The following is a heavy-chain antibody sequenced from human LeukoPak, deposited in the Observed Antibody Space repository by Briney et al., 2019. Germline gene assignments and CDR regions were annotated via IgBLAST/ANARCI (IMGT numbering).Heavy chain of an antibody. CDR1: GYTFTGYY. V-gene: IGHV1-2*02. D-gene: IGHD6-13*01. Sequence: GASVKVSCKASGYTFTGYYMHWVRQAPGQGLEWMGWINPNSGGTNYAQKFQGRVTMTRDTSISTAYMELSRLRSDDTAVYYCARVTRGTGSSKSNGDYWGQGTLVTVSS. CDR3: ARVTRGTGSSKSNGDY. J-gene: IGHJ4*02. CDR2: INPNSGGT.